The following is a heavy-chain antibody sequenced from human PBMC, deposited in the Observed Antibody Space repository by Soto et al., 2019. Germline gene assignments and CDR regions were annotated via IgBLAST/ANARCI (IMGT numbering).Heavy chain of an antibody. V-gene: IGHV3-30-3*01. J-gene: IGHJ4*02. CDR2: ISYDGSNK. Sequence: QVQLVESGGGVVQPGRSLRLSCAASGFTFSSYAMHWVRQAPGKGLEWVAVISYDGSNKYYADSVKGRFTISRDNSKNPLHLQMNSLRAEDTAVYYCERDGVWGTIAVAGYFDYWGQGTLVTVSS. CDR3: ERDGVWGTIAVAGYFDY. CDR1: GFTFSSYA. D-gene: IGHD6-19*01.